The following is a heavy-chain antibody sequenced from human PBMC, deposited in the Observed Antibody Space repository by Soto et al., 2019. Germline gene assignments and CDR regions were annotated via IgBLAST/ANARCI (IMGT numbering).Heavy chain of an antibody. J-gene: IGHJ4*02. D-gene: IGHD2-2*01. Sequence: EVQLVESGGGMVQPGGSLRVSCEASGFTFSDYWMSWVRQAPGKGPEWVANIKFDGSEKQYVDSVRGRFTISRDNSRNSLFLQMNSLRAGDTAVYYCVKDGVYCSSSTCYSPRNHYFDSWGQGTLVTVSS. CDR2: IKFDGSEK. CDR3: VKDGVYCSSSTCYSPRNHYFDS. CDR1: GFTFSDYW. V-gene: IGHV3-7*03.